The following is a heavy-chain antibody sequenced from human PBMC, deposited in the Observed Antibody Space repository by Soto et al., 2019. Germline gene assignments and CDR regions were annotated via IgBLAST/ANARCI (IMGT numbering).Heavy chain of an antibody. CDR3: ASARRIAAAGPFDY. J-gene: IGHJ4*02. CDR2: IYYSGST. Sequence: SETLSLTCTVSGGSIISSSYYWGRIRQPPGKGLEWIGSIYYSGSTYYNPSLKSRVTISVDTSKNQFSLKLSSVTAADTAVYYCASARRIAAAGPFDYWGQGTLVTVSS. V-gene: IGHV4-39*01. D-gene: IGHD6-13*01. CDR1: GGSIISSSYY.